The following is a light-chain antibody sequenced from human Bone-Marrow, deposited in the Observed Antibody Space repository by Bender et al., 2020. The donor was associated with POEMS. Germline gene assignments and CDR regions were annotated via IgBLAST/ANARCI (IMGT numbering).Light chain of an antibody. CDR2: TNN. CDR3: CSYAGSLVV. J-gene: IGLJ2*01. Sequence: QSVLTQSPSASGTPGQRVTISCSGSSSNIGGYPVNWYQQLPGTAPRLLIYTNNERPSGVPDRFSGSKSGTSASLAITGLQSDDEADYYYCSYAGSLVVFGGGTKLTVL. CDR1: SSNIGGYP. V-gene: IGLV1-44*01.